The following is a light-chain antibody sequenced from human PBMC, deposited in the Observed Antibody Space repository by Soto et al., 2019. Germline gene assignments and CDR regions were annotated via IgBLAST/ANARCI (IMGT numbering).Light chain of an antibody. CDR1: SSDIGVYNY. V-gene: IGLV2-11*01. CDR3: CSYAGSYTYV. J-gene: IGLJ1*01. Sequence: QSALTQPRSVSGSPGQSVTISCTGTSSDIGVYNYVSWYQQHPGKAPKLVIYDVSKRPSGVPDRFSGSKSGNTASLTISGLQAEDEADYYCCSYAGSYTYVFATGTKVTVL. CDR2: DVS.